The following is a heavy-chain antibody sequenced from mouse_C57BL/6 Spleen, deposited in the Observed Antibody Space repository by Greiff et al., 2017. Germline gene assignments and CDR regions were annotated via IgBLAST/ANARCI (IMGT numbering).Heavy chain of an antibody. CDR2: ISSGGSYT. J-gene: IGHJ1*03. Sequence: EVQVVESGGDLVKPGGSLKLSCAASGFTFSSYGMSWVRQTPDKRLEWVATISSGGSYTYYPDSVKGRFTISRDNAKNTLYLQMSSLKSEDTAMYYCARRDGSSYEYFDVWGTGTTVTVSS. V-gene: IGHV5-6*01. CDR3: ARRDGSSYEYFDV. CDR1: GFTFSSYG. D-gene: IGHD1-1*01.